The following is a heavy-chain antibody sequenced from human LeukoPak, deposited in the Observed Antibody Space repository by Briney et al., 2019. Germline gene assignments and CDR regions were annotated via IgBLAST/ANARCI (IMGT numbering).Heavy chain of an antibody. Sequence: GGSLRLSCAASGFRFDDHGMSWVRQVPGKGLEWVSGINWNGGSTGYGDSVKGRFTISRDNAKNSLYSQMNSLRAEDTALYYCAGGDRNGWYFDYWGQGILVTVSS. CDR1: GFRFDDHG. CDR3: AGGDRNGWYFDY. D-gene: IGHD6-19*01. J-gene: IGHJ4*02. CDR2: INWNGGST. V-gene: IGHV3-20*04.